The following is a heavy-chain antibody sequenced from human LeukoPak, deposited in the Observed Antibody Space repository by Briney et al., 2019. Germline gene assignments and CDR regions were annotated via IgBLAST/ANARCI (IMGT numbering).Heavy chain of an antibody. V-gene: IGHV4-59*01. Sequence: ERSETLSLTCTVSGGSISSYCWSWIRQPPGKGLEWIGYIFYSGSTNYNPSLKSRVTISVDTSKNQFSLKLSSVTAADTAVYYCVRSDDFWSGYYGYWGQGTLVTVSS. CDR1: GGSISSYC. CDR3: VRSDDFWSGYYGY. CDR2: IFYSGST. D-gene: IGHD3-3*01. J-gene: IGHJ4*02.